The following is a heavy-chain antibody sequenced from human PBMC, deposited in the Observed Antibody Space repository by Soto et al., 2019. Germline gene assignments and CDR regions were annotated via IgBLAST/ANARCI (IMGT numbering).Heavy chain of an antibody. CDR3: ARGYCSGGSCYSFDP. D-gene: IGHD2-15*01. V-gene: IGHV4-31*03. CDR1: GGSISSGGYY. J-gene: IGHJ5*02. CDR2: IYYSGST. Sequence: TLSLTCTVSGGSISSGGYYWSWIRQHPGKGLEWIGYIYYSGSTYYNPSLKSRVTISVDTSKNQFSLKLSSVTAADTAVYYCARGYCSGGSCYSFDPWGQGTLVTVSS.